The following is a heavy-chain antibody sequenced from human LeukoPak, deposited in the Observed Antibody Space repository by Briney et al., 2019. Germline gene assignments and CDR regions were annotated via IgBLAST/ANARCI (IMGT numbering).Heavy chain of an antibody. CDR1: GYSISSGYY. CDR3: ASSGYSYGY. D-gene: IGHD5-18*01. Sequence: PSETLSLTCAVSGYSISSGYYGGWIRQPPGKGLEWIGEINHSGSTNYNPSLKSRVTISVDTSKNQFSLKLGSVTAADTAVYYCASSGYSYGYWGQGTLVTVSS. CDR2: INHSGST. V-gene: IGHV4-38-2*01. J-gene: IGHJ4*02.